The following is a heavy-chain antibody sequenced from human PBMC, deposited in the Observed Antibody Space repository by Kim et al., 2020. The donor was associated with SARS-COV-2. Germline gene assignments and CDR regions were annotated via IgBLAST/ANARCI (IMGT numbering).Heavy chain of an antibody. CDR1: GFTFSSYA. CDR2: ISGSGGST. Sequence: GGSLRLSCAASGFTFSSYAMSWVRQAPGKGLEWVSAISGSGGSTYYADSVKGRFTISRDNSKNTLYLQMNSLRAEDTAVYYCAKGDYGDYYYYYGMDVWGQGTTVTVSS. D-gene: IGHD4-17*01. CDR3: AKGDYGDYYYYYGMDV. V-gene: IGHV3-23*01. J-gene: IGHJ6*02.